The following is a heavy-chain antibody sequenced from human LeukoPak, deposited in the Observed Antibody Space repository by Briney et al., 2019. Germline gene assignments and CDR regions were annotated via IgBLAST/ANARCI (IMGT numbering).Heavy chain of an antibody. CDR3: AKDHNRAVAPFGGMDV. Sequence: GGSLRLSCAASEFTFSTYGMHWVRQAPGKGLEWVAVISYDGSNKYYADSVKGRFTISRDNSKNTLYLQMNSLRAEDTAVYYCAKDHNRAVAPFGGMDVWGQGTTVTVSS. CDR1: EFTFSTYG. D-gene: IGHD6-19*01. J-gene: IGHJ6*02. V-gene: IGHV3-30*18. CDR2: ISYDGSNK.